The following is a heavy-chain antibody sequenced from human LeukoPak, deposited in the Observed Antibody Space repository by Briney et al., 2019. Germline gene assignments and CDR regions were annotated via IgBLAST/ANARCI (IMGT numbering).Heavy chain of an antibody. J-gene: IGHJ4*02. Sequence: GGSLRLSCAASGFTFSSYDMYWVRQAPGKGLDWVAFVRYDGSQKYYADSVKGRFTLSRDSSKNTLYLQMNSLRAEDTAVFYCAKGGARLHSYYFDYWGQGTLVTVSS. CDR3: AKGGARLHSYYFDY. CDR1: GFTFSSYD. V-gene: IGHV3-30*02. CDR2: VRYDGSQK. D-gene: IGHD2-15*01.